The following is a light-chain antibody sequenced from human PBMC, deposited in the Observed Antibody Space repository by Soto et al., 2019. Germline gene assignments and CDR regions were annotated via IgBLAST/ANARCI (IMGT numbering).Light chain of an antibody. CDR1: QSVSKY. Sequence: EIGLTQSPGTLALSPGEGATLSCRASQSVSKYLAWYQQKPGQAPRLLIYGASSRATGIPDSFSGSGSGTDFTLTISRLEPEDFAVYYCQQYGGSPQTFGEGTNVEIK. CDR3: QQYGGSPQT. CDR2: GAS. J-gene: IGKJ1*01. V-gene: IGKV3-20*01.